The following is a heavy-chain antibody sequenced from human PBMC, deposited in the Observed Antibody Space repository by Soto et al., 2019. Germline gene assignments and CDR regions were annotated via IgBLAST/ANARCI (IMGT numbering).Heavy chain of an antibody. CDR2: IYYSGST. CDR1: GGSISSYY. CDR3: ARDQEGRGYCSGGICYYSPWFDP. Sequence: PSETLSLTCTVSGGSISSYYWSWIRQPPGKGLEWIGYIYYSGSTNYNPSLKSRVTISVDTSKNQFSLKLSSVTAADTAVYYCARDQEGRGYCSGGICYYSPWFDPWGQGTLVTVSS. J-gene: IGHJ5*02. D-gene: IGHD2-15*01. V-gene: IGHV4-59*01.